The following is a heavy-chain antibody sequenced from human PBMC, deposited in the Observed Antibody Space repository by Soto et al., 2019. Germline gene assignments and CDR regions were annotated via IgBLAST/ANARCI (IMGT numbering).Heavy chain of an antibody. CDR3: ARGKPSYYDFWSGYYFSQHAFDI. CDR1: GYTFTSYG. D-gene: IGHD3-3*01. J-gene: IGHJ3*02. Sequence: VSVKVSCKASGYTFTSYGISWVRQAPGQGLEWKGWINTYKGNTNYAQKNQGRVTMTRNTSISTAYMELSSLRSEDTAVYYCARGKPSYYDFWSGYYFSQHAFDIWGQGTMVTVSS. V-gene: IGHV1-18*01. CDR2: INTYKGNT.